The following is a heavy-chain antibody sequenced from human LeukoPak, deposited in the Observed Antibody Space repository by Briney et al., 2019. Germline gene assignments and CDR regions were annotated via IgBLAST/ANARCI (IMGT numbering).Heavy chain of an antibody. CDR3: ARGLVGATDYFDY. J-gene: IGHJ4*02. CDR1: GFTVSSNY. CDR2: FYSGGST. V-gene: IGHV3-53*01. D-gene: IGHD1-26*01. Sequence: PGGSLRLSCAASGFTVSSNYMSWVRQAPGKGLEWVSVFYSGGSTYYADSVKGRFTISRDNSKNTLYLQMNSLRAEDTAVYYCARGLVGATDYFDYWGQGTLVTVSS.